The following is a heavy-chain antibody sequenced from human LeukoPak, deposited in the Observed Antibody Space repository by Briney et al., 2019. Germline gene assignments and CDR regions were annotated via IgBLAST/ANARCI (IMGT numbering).Heavy chain of an antibody. CDR1: GGSISSYY. CDR2: IYYGGST. V-gene: IGHV4-59*01. Sequence: SETLSLTCTVSGGSISSYYWSWIRQPPGKGLEWIGYIYYGGSTNYNPSLKSRVTISVDTSKNQFSLKLSSVTAADTAVYYCARGGTSGGYYDSSGYSFLFDYWGQGTLVTVSS. CDR3: ARGGTSGGYYDSSGYSFLFDY. D-gene: IGHD3-22*01. J-gene: IGHJ4*02.